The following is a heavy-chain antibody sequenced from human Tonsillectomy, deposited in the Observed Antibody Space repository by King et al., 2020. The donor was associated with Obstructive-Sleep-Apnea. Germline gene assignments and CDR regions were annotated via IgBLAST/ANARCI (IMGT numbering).Heavy chain of an antibody. V-gene: IGHV4-31*03. CDR3: AKDRRFCSGGSCYKIYGMDV. CDR2: IYYSGST. D-gene: IGHD2-15*01. J-gene: IGHJ6*02. CDR1: GGSISSGGYY. Sequence: VQLQESGPGLVKPSQTLSLTCTVSGGSISSGGYYWIWIRQHPGKGLEWIGYIYYSGSTYYNPSLTSRFTISVDTSNYQFSLKFRSVTAAATAVYYCAKDRRFCSGGSCYKIYGMDVWGQGTTVTVSS.